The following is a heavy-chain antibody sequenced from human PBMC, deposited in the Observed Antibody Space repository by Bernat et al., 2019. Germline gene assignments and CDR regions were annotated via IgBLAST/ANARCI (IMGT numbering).Heavy chain of an antibody. CDR1: GFSLSTSGMC. CDR3: ARISNDCWSEYYMAV. D-gene: IGHD3-3*01. CDR2: IDWDDDK. Sequence: QVTLRESGPALVKPTQTLTLTCTFSGFSLSTSGMCVSWIRQPPGKALEWLALIDWDDDKYYSTSLKTRLTISKYTSKNQVVLTMTNIDPVDTATYYCARISNDCWSEYYMAVCGKGTTVTVSS. J-gene: IGHJ6*03. V-gene: IGHV2-70*01.